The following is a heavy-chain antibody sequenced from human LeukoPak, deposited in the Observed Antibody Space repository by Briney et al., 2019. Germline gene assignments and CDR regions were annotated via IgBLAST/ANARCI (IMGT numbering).Heavy chain of an antibody. D-gene: IGHD1-20*01. CDR3: ARDRDNWNYYYMDV. J-gene: IGHJ6*03. Sequence: ASVKVSCKASGYTFTSYDINWVRQATGQGLEWMGWINPNSGGTNYAQKFQGRVTMTRDTSISTAYMELSRLRSDDTAVYYCARDRDNWNYYYMDVWGKGTTVTVSS. V-gene: IGHV1-2*02. CDR1: GYTFTSYD. CDR2: INPNSGGT.